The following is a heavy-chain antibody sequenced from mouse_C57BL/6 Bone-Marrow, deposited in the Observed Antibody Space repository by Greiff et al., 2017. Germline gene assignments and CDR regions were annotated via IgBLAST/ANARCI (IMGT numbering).Heavy chain of an antibody. Sequence: QVQLQQSGAELARPGASVKLSCKDSGYTFTSYGISWVKQRTGQGLEWIGEIYPRSGNTYYNEKFKGKATLTADKSSSTAYMELRSLTSEDSAVYFCARRFSLYYDYDGYYFDYWGQGTTLTVSS. V-gene: IGHV1-81*01. CDR2: IYPRSGNT. CDR1: GYTFTSYG. CDR3: ARRFSLYYDYDGYYFDY. J-gene: IGHJ2*01. D-gene: IGHD2-4*01.